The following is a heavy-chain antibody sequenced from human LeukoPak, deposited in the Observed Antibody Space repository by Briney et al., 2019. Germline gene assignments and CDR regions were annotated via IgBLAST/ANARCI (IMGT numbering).Heavy chain of an antibody. J-gene: IGHJ4*02. CDR3: ARVSTLWFGED. CDR2: IYSDGST. V-gene: IGHV3-66*01. D-gene: IGHD3-10*01. Sequence: PGGSLRLSCAASGFTVSSNYMSWVRQAPGKGLEWVSIIYSDGSTYYADSVKGRFTISRDNSKNTLYLQMNSLRAEDTAVYYCARVSTLWFGEDWGQGTLVTVSS. CDR1: GFTVSSNY.